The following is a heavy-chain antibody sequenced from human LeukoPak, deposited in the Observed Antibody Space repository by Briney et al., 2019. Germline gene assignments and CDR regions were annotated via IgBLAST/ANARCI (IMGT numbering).Heavy chain of an antibody. V-gene: IGHV3-21*04. CDR2: ISSSSSYI. CDR1: GFTFSSYS. D-gene: IGHD1-1*01. CDR3: AKDGNGKGYFDY. Sequence: GGSLRLSCAASGFTFSSYSMNWVRQAPGKGLEWVSSISSSSSYIYYADSVKGRFTISRDNSKNTLYLQMNSLRAEDTAVYYCAKDGNGKGYFDYWGQGTLVTVSS. J-gene: IGHJ4*02.